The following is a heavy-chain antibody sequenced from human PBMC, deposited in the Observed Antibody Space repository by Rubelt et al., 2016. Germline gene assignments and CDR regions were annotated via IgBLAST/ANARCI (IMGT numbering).Heavy chain of an antibody. Sequence: ELQLVDSGGGLIQPGGSLRLSCAASGFTVSSNYMSWVRQAPGKVLEWVSGISGSGGSTYYADSVQGRFTISGDRSKKTLYLQVNRLGAEDTAAYYCEKGSYGSGSWTFDFWGQGTLVTVSS. CDR2: ISGSGGST. J-gene: IGHJ4*02. D-gene: IGHD3-10*01. CDR3: EKGSYGSGSWTFDF. V-gene: IGHV3-23*04. CDR1: GFTVSSNY.